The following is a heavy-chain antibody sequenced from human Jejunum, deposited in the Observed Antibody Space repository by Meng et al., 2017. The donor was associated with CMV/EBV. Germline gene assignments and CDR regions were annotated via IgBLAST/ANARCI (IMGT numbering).Heavy chain of an antibody. CDR3: AATNYYDTSGYYYWGY. V-gene: IGHV1-18*01. J-gene: IGHJ4*02. D-gene: IGHD3-22*01. CDR1: YNLNNCG. Sequence: YNLNNCGISWGRQAPGEGLEWMGWISAFNGNTNYPQKFQGRVTMTTDASTRTAYLELRSLRSDDTAVYYCAATNYYDTSGYYYWGYWGQGTLVTVSS. CDR2: ISAFNGNT.